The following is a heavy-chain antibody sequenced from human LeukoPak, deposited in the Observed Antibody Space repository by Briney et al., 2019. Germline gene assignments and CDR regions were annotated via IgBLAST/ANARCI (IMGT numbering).Heavy chain of an antibody. CDR3: ARDRIAAAGADAFDI. J-gene: IGHJ3*02. Sequence: SETLSLICTVSGGSISSGGYYWSWIRQHPGKGLEWIGYIYYSGSTYYNPSLKSRVTISVDTSKNQFSLKLSSVTAADTAVYYCARDRIAAAGADAFDIWGQGTMVTVSS. CDR2: IYYSGST. CDR1: GGSISSGGYY. V-gene: IGHV4-31*03. D-gene: IGHD6-13*01.